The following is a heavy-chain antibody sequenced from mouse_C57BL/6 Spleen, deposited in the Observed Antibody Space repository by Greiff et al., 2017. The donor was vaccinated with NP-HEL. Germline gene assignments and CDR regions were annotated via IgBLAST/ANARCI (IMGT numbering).Heavy chain of an antibody. CDR1: GFTFSSYG. CDR3: ARQYGYDPWYFDV. V-gene: IGHV5-6*01. D-gene: IGHD2-2*01. J-gene: IGHJ1*03. Sequence: EVHLVESGGDLVKPGGSLKLSCAASGFTFSSYGMSWVRQTPDKRLEWVATISSGGSYTYYPDSVKGRFTISRDNAKNTLYLQMSSLKSEDTAMYYCARQYGYDPWYFDVWGTGTTVTVSS. CDR2: ISSGGSYT.